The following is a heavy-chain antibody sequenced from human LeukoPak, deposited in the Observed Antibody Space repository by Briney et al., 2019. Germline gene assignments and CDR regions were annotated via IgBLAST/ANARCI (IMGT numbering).Heavy chain of an antibody. V-gene: IGHV3-23*01. D-gene: IGHD3-3*01. CDR1: GFTFNNYA. Sequence: GGSLRHSCAASGFTFNNYAASWVRQAPGKGLEWVSAFVGGDTTYYADSVKGRFTISRDNSRNTLYLQMNTLRAEDTAVYYCAKQARYSNFWSGYLYYFECWGQGTLVTVSS. CDR3: AKQARYSNFWSGYLYYFEC. CDR2: FVGGDTT. J-gene: IGHJ4*02.